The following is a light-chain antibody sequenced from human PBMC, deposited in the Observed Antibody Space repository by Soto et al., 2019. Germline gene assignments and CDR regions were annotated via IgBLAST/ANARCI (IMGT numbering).Light chain of an antibody. Sequence: IVLTQSTGTLSLSPGERATLSCRAGQSVSATYLAWYQQKPGQAPRLLIYAASSRATGIPDRFSGSGSGTDFTLTISRVEPEDFAVYYCQHYGSSPWTFGQGTKVDIK. V-gene: IGKV3-20*01. CDR1: QSVSATY. CDR3: QHYGSSPWT. J-gene: IGKJ1*01. CDR2: AAS.